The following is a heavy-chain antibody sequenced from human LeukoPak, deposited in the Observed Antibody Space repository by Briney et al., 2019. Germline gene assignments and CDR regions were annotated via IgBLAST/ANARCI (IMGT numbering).Heavy chain of an antibody. J-gene: IGHJ4*02. CDR3: ARGVYIAAAQYGY. CDR2: IYYSGTT. V-gene: IGHV4-59*01. CDR1: GGSISSCY. Sequence: SETLSLTCTVSGGSISSCYWNWIRQPPVKGLEWIGYIYYSGTTNYNPSLKSRVTISVDTSKNQFSLKLSSVTAADTAVYYCARGVYIAAAQYGYWGQGTLVTVSS. D-gene: IGHD6-13*01.